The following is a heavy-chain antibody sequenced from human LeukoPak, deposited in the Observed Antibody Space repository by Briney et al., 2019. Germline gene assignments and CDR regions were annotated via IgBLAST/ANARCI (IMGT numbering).Heavy chain of an antibody. Sequence: GASVKVSCKASGYTFTSYYMHWVRQAPGQGLEWMGIINPSGGSTSYAQKFQGRVTMTRDTSTSTVYMELSSLRPEDTAVYYCARDRQPYGGNSRTYYYGMDVWGQGTTVTVSS. J-gene: IGHJ6*02. CDR3: ARDRQPYGGNSRTYYYGMDV. D-gene: IGHD4-23*01. V-gene: IGHV1-46*01. CDR1: GYTFTSYY. CDR2: INPSGGST.